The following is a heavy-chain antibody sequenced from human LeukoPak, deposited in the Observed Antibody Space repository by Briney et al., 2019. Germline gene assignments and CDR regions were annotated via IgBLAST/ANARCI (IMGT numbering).Heavy chain of an antibody. CDR3: ARNYGHNSKYFDF. J-gene: IGHJ4*02. CDR2: ISPEGGDT. Sequence: ASVKVSCKASGYTFSDYFMHWVRQAPGQGLEWMGWISPEGGDTHYAQRFQGRVTMTRDTSISVAYMELTSLSSDDTAVYYCARNYGHNSKYFDFWGQGTLVTVSS. D-gene: IGHD4-17*01. CDR1: GYTFSDYF. V-gene: IGHV1-2*02.